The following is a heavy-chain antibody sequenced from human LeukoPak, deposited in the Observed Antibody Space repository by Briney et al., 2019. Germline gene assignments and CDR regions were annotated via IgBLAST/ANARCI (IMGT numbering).Heavy chain of an antibody. CDR3: AKGQQWLARAAYFDY. J-gene: IGHJ4*02. V-gene: IGHV3-30*18. CDR1: GFTFNSYG. D-gene: IGHD6-19*01. CDR2: ISYDGSNK. Sequence: GRSLRLSCAASGFTFNSYGMHWVRQAPGKGLEWVAVISYDGSNKYYADSVKGRFTISRDNSKNTLYLQMNSLRAEDTAVYYCAKGQQWLARAAYFDYWGEGTLVTVSS.